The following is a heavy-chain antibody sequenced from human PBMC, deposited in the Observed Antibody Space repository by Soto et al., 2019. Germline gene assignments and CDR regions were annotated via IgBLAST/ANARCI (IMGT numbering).Heavy chain of an antibody. CDR1: GFTFSSYA. J-gene: IGHJ3*02. Sequence: QVQRVESGGGVVQPGRSLRLSCAASGFTFSSYAMHWVRQAPGKGLEWVAVISYDGRNKYYADSVKGRFTISRDNSKNTLYLQMNSLRAEDRAVYYGARGRDTITTEAFAISGQGTMVTVSS. CDR3: ARGRDTITTEAFAI. V-gene: IGHV3-30*04. D-gene: IGHD5-12*01. CDR2: ISYDGRNK.